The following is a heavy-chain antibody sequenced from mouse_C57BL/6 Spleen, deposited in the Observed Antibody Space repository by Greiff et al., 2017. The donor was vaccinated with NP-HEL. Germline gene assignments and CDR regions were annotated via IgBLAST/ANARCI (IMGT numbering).Heavy chain of an antibody. J-gene: IGHJ1*03. CDR2: IYPRSGNT. V-gene: IGHV1-81*01. CDR1: GYTFTSYG. CDR3: ARSDYYGSSSGLWYFDV. D-gene: IGHD1-1*01. Sequence: QVQLQQSGAELARPGASVKLSCKASGYTFTSYGISWVKQRTGQGLEWIGEIYPRSGNTYYNEKFKGKATLTADKSSSTAYMELRSLTSEDSAVYFCARSDYYGSSSGLWYFDVWGTGTTVTVSS.